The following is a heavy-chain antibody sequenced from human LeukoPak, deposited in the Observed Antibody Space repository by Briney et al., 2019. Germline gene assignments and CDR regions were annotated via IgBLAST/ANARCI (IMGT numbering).Heavy chain of an antibody. Sequence: GASVKVSCKASGYTFTGYYMHWVRQAPGQGLEWMGWINPNSGGTNYAQKFQGRVTMTRDTSISTAYMELSRLRSDDTAVYYCARTILEWFDFCVLDYWGQGTLVTVSS. D-gene: IGHD3-3*01. CDR2: INPNSGGT. V-gene: IGHV1-2*02. J-gene: IGHJ4*02. CDR1: GYTFTGYY. CDR3: ARTILEWFDFCVLDY.